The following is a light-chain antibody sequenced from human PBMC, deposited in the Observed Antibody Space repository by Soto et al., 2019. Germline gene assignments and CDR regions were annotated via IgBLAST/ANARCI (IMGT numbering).Light chain of an antibody. CDR1: QGISSL. V-gene: IGKV1-12*01. J-gene: IGKJ4*01. Sequence: DIQMSQSPSSVSASVGDRVTITCRASQGISSLLAWYQQKPGKAPNLLIHTASTLQSGVPSRFSGSGSGTDFTLTTSSLQPEDFATYFCQQANSFPLTFGGGTKVEIK. CDR3: QQANSFPLT. CDR2: TAS.